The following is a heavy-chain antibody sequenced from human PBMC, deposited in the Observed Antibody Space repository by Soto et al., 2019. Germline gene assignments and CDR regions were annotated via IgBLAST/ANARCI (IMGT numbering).Heavy chain of an antibody. CDR3: ARGSRNWPEDYYFDL. D-gene: IGHD6-13*01. V-gene: IGHV4-59*01. CDR1: DDSISLYY. CDR2: VDYSGTT. J-gene: IGHJ4*02. Sequence: SETLSLTCSVSDDSISLYYWSLIRHPPGKRLEWIGFVDYSGTTKYSPSLKSRVTISLDTSKNQFSLNLSSVTAADTAVYFCARGSRNWPEDYYFDLWGQGTLVTVSS.